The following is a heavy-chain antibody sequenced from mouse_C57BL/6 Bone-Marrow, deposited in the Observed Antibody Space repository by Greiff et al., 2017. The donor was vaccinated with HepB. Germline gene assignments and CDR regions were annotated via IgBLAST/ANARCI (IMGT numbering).Heavy chain of an antibody. Sequence: QVQLQQSGAELVRPGASVKLSCKASGYTFTDYYINWVKQRPGQGLEWIARIYPGSGNTYYNEKFKGKATLTAEKSSSTAYMQLSSLTSEDSAVYFCARSDYGSSYVRFAYWGQGTLVTVSA. CDR3: ARSDYGSSYVRFAY. CDR2: IYPGSGNT. J-gene: IGHJ3*01. V-gene: IGHV1-76*01. D-gene: IGHD1-1*01. CDR1: GYTFTDYY.